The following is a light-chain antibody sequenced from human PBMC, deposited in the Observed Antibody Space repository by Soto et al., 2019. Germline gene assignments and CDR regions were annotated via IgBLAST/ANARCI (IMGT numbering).Light chain of an antibody. J-gene: IGKJ1*01. V-gene: IGKV1-5*03. Sequence: DIQMTQSPSTLSASVGDRVTITCRASQSISSWLGWYQQKPGKAPKLLIYKASSLESGVPSRFSGSGSGTEFTLTISSLQPDDVATYYCQQYNSYSWTFGQGTKVDIK. CDR2: KAS. CDR3: QQYNSYSWT. CDR1: QSISSW.